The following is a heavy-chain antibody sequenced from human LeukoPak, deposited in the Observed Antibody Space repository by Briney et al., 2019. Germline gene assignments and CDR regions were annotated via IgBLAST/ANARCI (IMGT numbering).Heavy chain of an antibody. CDR3: ARIPRVDFWSGYYHPQYGMDV. D-gene: IGHD3-3*01. V-gene: IGHV4-39*01. J-gene: IGHJ6*02. Sequence: KTSETLSLTCTVSGGSIGSSSYSWGGFRRPPGKGLEWIGGIYYIGSTYYNPSLKSRVTISVDTSKNQFSLKLSSVTAADTAVYYCARIPRVDFWSGYYHPQYGMDVWGQGTTVTVSS. CDR1: GGSIGSSSYS. CDR2: IYYIGST.